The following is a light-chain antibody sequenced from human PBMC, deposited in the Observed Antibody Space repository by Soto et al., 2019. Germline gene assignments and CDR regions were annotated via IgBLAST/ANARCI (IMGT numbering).Light chain of an antibody. Sequence: QSVLTQPPSVSAAPGQTVTISCSGSSSNIGKNCVSWYQQLPGTAPKLLIFDNDKRPSGIPDRFSGSKSGTSATLGITGLQTGDEADYYCGAWDDSLGAVFGGGTKVTVL. CDR1: SSNIGKNC. CDR2: DND. J-gene: IGLJ2*01. V-gene: IGLV1-51*01. CDR3: GAWDDSLGAV.